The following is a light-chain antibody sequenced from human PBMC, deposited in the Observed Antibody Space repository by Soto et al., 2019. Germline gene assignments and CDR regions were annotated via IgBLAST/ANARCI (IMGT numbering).Light chain of an antibody. V-gene: IGKV3D-20*02. CDR3: QQRRSWPIT. J-gene: IGKJ4*01. CDR1: QSVSSSY. CDR2: GAS. Sequence: EIVLTQSPGTLSLSPGERATLSCRASQSVSSSYLAWYQQKPGQAPRLLIYGASSRATGIPDRFSGSGSGTDFTLTISRLEPEDFAVYYCQQRRSWPITFGGGTKVEIK.